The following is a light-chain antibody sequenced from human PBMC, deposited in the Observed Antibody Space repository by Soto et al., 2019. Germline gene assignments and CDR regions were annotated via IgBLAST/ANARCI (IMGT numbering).Light chain of an antibody. J-gene: IGLJ1*01. V-gene: IGLV2-14*03. CDR2: DVS. Sequence: QSVLPQPASVSGSPGQSITISCTGTSSDIGDSNYVSWYQQHPGKAPKLVIYDVSNRPSGVSNRFSGSKSANTASLTISGLQAEDEADYYCSSFRSSSTSYVFGTGTKVT. CDR3: SSFRSSSTSYV. CDR1: SSDIGDSNY.